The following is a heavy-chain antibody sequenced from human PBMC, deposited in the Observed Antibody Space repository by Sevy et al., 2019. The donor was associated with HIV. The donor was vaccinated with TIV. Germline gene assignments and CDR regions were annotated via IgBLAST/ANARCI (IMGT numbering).Heavy chain of an antibody. Sequence: GGSLRLSCAASGFTFSNAWMSWVRQAPGKGLEWVGRIKSQTDGGTTDYAAPVKGRFTISRDDSKNTLYLQMNSLKTEDTAVYYCTTVVGYCGGDCYPPFDYWGQGTLVTVSS. D-gene: IGHD2-21*02. CDR1: GFTFSNAW. V-gene: IGHV3-15*01. CDR2: IKSQTDGGTT. J-gene: IGHJ4*02. CDR3: TTVVGYCGGDCYPPFDY.